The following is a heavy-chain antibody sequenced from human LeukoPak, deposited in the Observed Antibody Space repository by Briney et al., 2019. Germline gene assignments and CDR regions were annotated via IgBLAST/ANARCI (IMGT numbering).Heavy chain of an antibody. Sequence: ASVKVSCTASGYIFTSNYIHWVRQAPGQGLEWMGMIYPRDGSTSYAQRFQDRVTVTRDTSTSTVHMELSGLRSEDTAVYYCARDQEGFDYWGQGTQVTVSS. CDR1: GYIFTSNY. CDR2: IYPRDGST. J-gene: IGHJ4*02. CDR3: ARDQEGFDY. V-gene: IGHV1-46*01.